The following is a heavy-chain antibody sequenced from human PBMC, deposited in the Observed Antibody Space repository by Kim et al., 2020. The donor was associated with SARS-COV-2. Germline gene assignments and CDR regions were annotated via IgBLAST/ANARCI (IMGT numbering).Heavy chain of an antibody. D-gene: IGHD2-2*01. CDR3: AGYQLLS. Sequence: DVGRPIYAASGQGRFTISRDHAKNTVYLQMNSLRAEDTAVYYCAGYQLLSWGQGTLVTVSS. CDR2: DVGRP. J-gene: IGHJ5*02. V-gene: IGHV3-74*01.